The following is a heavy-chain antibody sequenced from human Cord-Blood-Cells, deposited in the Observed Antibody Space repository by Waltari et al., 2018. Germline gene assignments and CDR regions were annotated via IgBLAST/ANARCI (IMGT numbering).Heavy chain of an antibody. Sequence: QVQLQASGPGLVTPSEPLSLTCTVSGGSISSYYWSWIRQPPGKGLEWIGYIYYSGSTNYNPSLKSRVTISVDTSKNQFSLKLSSVTAADTAVYYCARRTYYYDSSGYYWFDPWGQGTLVTVSS. CDR1: GGSISSYY. CDR3: ARRTYYYDSSGYYWFDP. J-gene: IGHJ5*02. V-gene: IGHV4-59*08. CDR2: IYYSGST. D-gene: IGHD3-22*01.